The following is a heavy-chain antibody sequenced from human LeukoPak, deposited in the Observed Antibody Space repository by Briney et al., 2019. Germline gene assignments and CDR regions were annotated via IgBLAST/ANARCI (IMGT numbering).Heavy chain of an antibody. Sequence: SETLSLTCAVPGYSISSGYYWGWIRRPPGKGLKWIGRSYHSGSTYYNPSLKSRVTITVDTSKNQFSLKLSSVTAADTAVYYCARHNTYYDFWSGYYPYYYYYYLDVWGKGTTVTVSS. D-gene: IGHD3-3*01. CDR3: ARHNTYYDFWSGYYPYYYYYYLDV. V-gene: IGHV4-38-2*01. CDR2: SYHSGST. CDR1: GYSISSGYY. J-gene: IGHJ6*03.